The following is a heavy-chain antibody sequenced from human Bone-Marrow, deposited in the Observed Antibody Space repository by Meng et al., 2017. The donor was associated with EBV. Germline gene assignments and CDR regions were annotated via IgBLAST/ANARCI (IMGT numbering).Heavy chain of an antibody. J-gene: IGHJ4*02. D-gene: IGHD4-17*01. CDR3: ARGQHDYAFDY. CDR1: GYTLTSTSFA. Sequence: PSGAEVKKPGASVKVSCKAAGYTLTSTSFAIHWVRQAPGQRLEWMGWINAGNGNTKYSQNFQGRVTITRDTSATTVHMELRSLRSEDTAVYYCARGQHDYAFDYWGQGTLVTVSS. CDR2: INAGNGNT. V-gene: IGHV1-3*01.